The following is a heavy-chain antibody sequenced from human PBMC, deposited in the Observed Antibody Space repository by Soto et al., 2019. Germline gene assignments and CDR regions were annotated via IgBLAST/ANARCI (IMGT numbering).Heavy chain of an antibody. CDR1: GGPFSSYA. Sequence: ASEKVSCKASGGPFSSYAIRWVRQAPGQGLEWMGGIIPIFGTANYAQKFQGRVTITADESTSTAYMELSSLRSEDTAVYYCARDRISMVRGVPYYFDYWGQGTLVTVS. D-gene: IGHD3-10*01. J-gene: IGHJ4*02. V-gene: IGHV1-69*13. CDR2: IIPIFGTA. CDR3: ARDRISMVRGVPYYFDY.